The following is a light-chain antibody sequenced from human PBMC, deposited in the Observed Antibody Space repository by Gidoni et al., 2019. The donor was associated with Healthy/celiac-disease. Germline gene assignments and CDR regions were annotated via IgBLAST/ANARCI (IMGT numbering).Light chain of an antibody. V-gene: IGKV3-11*01. CDR1: QSVSSY. CDR3: QQRSNRPPLT. J-gene: IGKJ4*01. CDR2: DAS. Sequence: EIVLTQSPATLSWSPGERATLSCRASQSVSSYLAWYQQKPGQAPRLLIYDASNRATGIPARFSGRGSGTDFTLTISSLEPEDFAVYYCQQRSNRPPLTFXGXTKVEIK.